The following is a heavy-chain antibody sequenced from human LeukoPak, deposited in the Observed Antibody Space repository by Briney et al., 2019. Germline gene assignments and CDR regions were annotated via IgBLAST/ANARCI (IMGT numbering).Heavy chain of an antibody. D-gene: IGHD2-15*01. J-gene: IGHJ4*02. CDR3: AKGGVVAATLPFDY. V-gene: IGHV3-30*18. CDR1: GFTVSSNY. CDR2: ISYDGSNK. Sequence: GGSLRHSCADSGFTVSSNYMSRVRQAPGKGLEWVAVISYDGSNKYYADSVKGRFTISRDNSKNTLYLQMNSLRAEDTAVYYCAKGGVVAATLPFDYWGQGTLVIVSS.